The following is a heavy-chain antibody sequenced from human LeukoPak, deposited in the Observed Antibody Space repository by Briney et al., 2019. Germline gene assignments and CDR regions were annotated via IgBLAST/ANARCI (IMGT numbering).Heavy chain of an antibody. J-gene: IGHJ4*01. V-gene: IGHV4-34*01. Sequence: SETLSLTCAVYGGSFSNYYWSWIRQPPGKGLEGIGEITHSGSTNYNPSLKSRVSISVDTSKNQFSLRLTSVTAADTAVYYCAPIFGDYSDFDYWGQGTLVTVSS. CDR2: ITHSGST. CDR1: GGSFSNYY. D-gene: IGHD4-17*01. CDR3: APIFGDYSDFDY.